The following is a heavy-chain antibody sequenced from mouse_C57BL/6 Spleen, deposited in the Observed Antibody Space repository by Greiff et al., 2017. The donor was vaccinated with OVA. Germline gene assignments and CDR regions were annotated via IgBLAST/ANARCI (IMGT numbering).Heavy chain of an antibody. CDR1: GFTFSSYA. J-gene: IGHJ2*01. V-gene: IGHV5-4*01. Sequence: EVQRVESGGGLVKPGGSLKLSCAASGFTFSSYAMSWVRQTPEKRLEWVATISDGGSYTYYPDNVKGRFTISRDNAKNNLYLQMSHLKSEDTAMYYCARAYSSGYFDYWGQGTTLTVSS. D-gene: IGHD3-2*02. CDR3: ARAYSSGYFDY. CDR2: ISDGGSYT.